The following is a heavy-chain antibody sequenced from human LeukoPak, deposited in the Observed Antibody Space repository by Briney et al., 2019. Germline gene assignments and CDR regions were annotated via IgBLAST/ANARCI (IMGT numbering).Heavy chain of an antibody. V-gene: IGHV3-21*01. CDR1: GFTFISYS. D-gene: IGHD3-3*01. Sequence: GGSLRHSCAASGFTFISYSMNWVRQAPGKGLEWVSSISSSSSYIYYADSVKGRFTISRDNAKNSLYLQMNSLRAEDTAVYYCATSLGEWEDGRYYMDVWGKGTTVTVSS. CDR2: ISSSSSYI. J-gene: IGHJ6*03. CDR3: ATSLGEWEDGRYYMDV.